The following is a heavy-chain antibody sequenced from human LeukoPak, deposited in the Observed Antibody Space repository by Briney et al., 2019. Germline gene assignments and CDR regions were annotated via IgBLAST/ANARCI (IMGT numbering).Heavy chain of an antibody. D-gene: IGHD2-2*01. CDR3: AKVGISSPSHYSDF. V-gene: IGHV3-30*02. J-gene: IGHJ4*02. CDR2: IRYDGSNK. CDR1: GFTFSSYA. Sequence: GRSLRLSCAASGFTFSSYAMHWARQAPGKGLEWVAFIRYDGSNKNYAESVRGRFTISRDNSKNTLYLQMNSLRPEDTAVYYCAKVGISSPSHYSDFWGQGTLVTVSS.